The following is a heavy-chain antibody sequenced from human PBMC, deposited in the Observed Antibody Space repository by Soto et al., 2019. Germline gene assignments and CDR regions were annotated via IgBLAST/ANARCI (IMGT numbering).Heavy chain of an antibody. D-gene: IGHD3-10*01. V-gene: IGHV4-59*08. CDR2: IYYSGST. CDR3: ARLRDFRDYYYLDV. Sequence: SETLSLTCTVSGGSISSYYWSWIRQPPGKGLEWIGYIYYSGSTNYNPSLKSRVTISVDTSKNQFSLKLSSVTAADTAVYYCARLRDFRDYYYLDVWGKGTTVIVSS. CDR1: GGSISSYY. J-gene: IGHJ6*03.